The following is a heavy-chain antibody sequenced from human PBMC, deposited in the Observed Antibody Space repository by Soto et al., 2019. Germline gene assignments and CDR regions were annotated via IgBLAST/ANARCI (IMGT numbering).Heavy chain of an antibody. D-gene: IGHD3-16*01. Sequence: EVQLVESGGGLVQPGGSLRLSCAASGFTVSTKYMSWVRQAPGKGLEWVSVIYSGGSTFYADSVRGRFTISRDNSKNTVNLQMSSLRAEDTAVYYCARDPWAADYWGQGTLVIVSS. CDR2: IYSGGST. J-gene: IGHJ4*02. V-gene: IGHV3-66*01. CDR3: ARDPWAADY. CDR1: GFTVSTKY.